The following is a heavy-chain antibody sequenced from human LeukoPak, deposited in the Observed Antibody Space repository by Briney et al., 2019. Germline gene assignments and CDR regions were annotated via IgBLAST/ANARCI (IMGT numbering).Heavy chain of an antibody. CDR3: AQSPPGSRWCIDY. J-gene: IGHJ4*02. V-gene: IGHV3-23*01. D-gene: IGHD2-21*01. CDR2: ISGSGSNT. CDR1: GFTFSNCA. Sequence: PGGSLTLSCAASGFTFSNCAMNWVRQAPGKGLEWVSGISGSGSNTYYADSVRGPFTISRDNSKNTVYLQMNSLRAENTAIYYSAQSPPGSRWCIDYWGQGTLVTASS.